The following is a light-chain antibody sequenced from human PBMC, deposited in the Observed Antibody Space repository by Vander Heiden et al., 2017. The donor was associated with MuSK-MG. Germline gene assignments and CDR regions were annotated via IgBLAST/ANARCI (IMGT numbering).Light chain of an antibody. V-gene: IGKV3-20*01. CDR2: GAS. CDR3: QQCGSSIT. J-gene: IGKJ5*01. CDR1: QSVSSSY. Sequence: EVVLTQSPGTLSVSPGERATLSCRASQSVSSSYLAWYQQKAGQAPRLLIYGASSRATGIPDRFSGSGSGTDFTLTISRLEPEDFAVHYCQQCGSSITFGQGTRLEIK.